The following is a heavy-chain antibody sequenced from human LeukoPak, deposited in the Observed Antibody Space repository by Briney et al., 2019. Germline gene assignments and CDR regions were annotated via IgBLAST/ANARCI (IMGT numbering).Heavy chain of an antibody. Sequence: GASVKVSCKASGYTFRNFGITWVRQAPGQGLEWLGWITTDDETTNYAQQFQGRVTMNTDTSTNTAYMELKSLRSDDTAVYCCARDHFYRPYRGEAISFDYWGQGTLVTVSS. CDR1: GYTFRNFG. D-gene: IGHD3-10*01. V-gene: IGHV1-18*04. J-gene: IGHJ4*02. CDR3: ARDHFYRPYRGEAISFDY. CDR2: ITTDDETT.